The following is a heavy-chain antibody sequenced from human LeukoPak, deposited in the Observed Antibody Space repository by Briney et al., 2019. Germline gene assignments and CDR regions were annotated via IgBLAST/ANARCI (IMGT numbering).Heavy chain of an antibody. D-gene: IGHD1-26*01. CDR1: GFTFSTCS. J-gene: IGHJ5*02. CDR3: VCRGWPHP. V-gene: IGHV3-23*01. Sequence: GGSLRLSCAVSGFTFSTCSMTWVRQAPGRGLEWVSVISDSGAGTYYADSVKGRFTISRDNSKNMLFLQMNSLTDEDTATYYCVCRGWPHPWGQGALVTVSS. CDR2: ISDSGAGT.